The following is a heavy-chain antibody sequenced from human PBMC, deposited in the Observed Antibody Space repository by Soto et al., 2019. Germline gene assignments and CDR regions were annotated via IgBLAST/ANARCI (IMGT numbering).Heavy chain of an antibody. D-gene: IGHD3-3*01. CDR3: VKTRPPDFWSGYYESLDYYGMDV. V-gene: IGHV3-64D*06. CDR2: ISSNGGST. Sequence: GGSLRLSCSASGFTFSSYAMHWVRQAPGKGLEYVSAISSNGGSTYYADSVKGRFTISRDNSKNTLYLQMSSLRAEDTAVYCCVKTRPPDFWSGYYESLDYYGMDVWGQGTTVTVSS. J-gene: IGHJ6*02. CDR1: GFTFSSYA.